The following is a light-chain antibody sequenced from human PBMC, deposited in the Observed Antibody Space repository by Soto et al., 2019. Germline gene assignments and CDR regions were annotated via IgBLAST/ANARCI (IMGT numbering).Light chain of an antibody. CDR1: SSDVGGYNY. V-gene: IGLV2-8*01. J-gene: IGLJ2*01. CDR2: EVS. Sequence: QSALTQPPSASGSPGQSVTISCTGSSSDVGGYNYVSWYQQHPGKAPKLMIYEVSKRPSGVPDRFSGSKSGNTASLTVSGLQAEDEDDYYCSSHAGSINVAFGGGTKVTVL. CDR3: SSHAGSINVA.